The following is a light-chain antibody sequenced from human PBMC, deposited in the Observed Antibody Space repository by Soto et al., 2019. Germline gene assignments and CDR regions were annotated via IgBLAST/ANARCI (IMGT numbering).Light chain of an antibody. CDR2: GAA. CDR1: HSVRSN. J-gene: IGKJ1*01. Sequence: ETVMTQSPVTLSLSPGDRATLSCRASHSVRSNLAWYQQKPGQAPRLLIYGAATRATDIPARFSGSGSGTEFTLTISSLQSEDFAVYYCQQYNDWILTFGQGTKVDIK. CDR3: QQYNDWILT. V-gene: IGKV3-15*01.